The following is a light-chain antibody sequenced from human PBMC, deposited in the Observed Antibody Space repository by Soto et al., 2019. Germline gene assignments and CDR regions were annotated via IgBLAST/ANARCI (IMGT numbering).Light chain of an antibody. CDR2: AAF. J-gene: IGKJ1*01. CDR1: QSISNY. Sequence: DIQMTQSPSSLSASVGDRVTMTCRSSQSISNYLNWYQQKPGKAPKLLIYAAFSLQSGVPSRFSGTGSGTEFTLTISDLQPDDFATYYCQQYQSDTWTFGQGTKVDI. V-gene: IGKV1-39*01. CDR3: QQYQSDTWT.